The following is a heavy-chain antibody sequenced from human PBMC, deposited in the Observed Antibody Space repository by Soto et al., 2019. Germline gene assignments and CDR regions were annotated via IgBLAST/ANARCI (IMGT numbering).Heavy chain of an antibody. CDR3: ARGVARTGIDY. Sequence: ASVKVSCKASGYSFTSHGISWVRQAPGQGLEWMGWISANSGDTNYAQKLQGRVTVTTDTSTSTAYLELRSLRSEDTAVYYCARGVARTGIDYWGQGTLVTVSS. CDR1: GYSFTSHG. CDR2: ISANSGDT. V-gene: IGHV1-18*01. J-gene: IGHJ4*02.